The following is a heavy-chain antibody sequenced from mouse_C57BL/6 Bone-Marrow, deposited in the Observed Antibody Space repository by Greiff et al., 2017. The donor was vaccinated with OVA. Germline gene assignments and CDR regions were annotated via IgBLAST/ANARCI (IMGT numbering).Heavy chain of an antibody. Sequence: EVKLVESGGGLVKPGGSLKLSCAASGFTFSSYTMSWVRQTPEKRLEWVATISGGGGNTYYPDSVKGRFTISRDNAKYTLYLQMSSLRSEEKDWDSCERLLYYGSSWGFADWGKGTPVTVSA. D-gene: IGHD1-1*01. V-gene: IGHV5-9*01. J-gene: IGHJ3*01. CDR3: ERLLYYGSSWGFAD. CDR1: GFTFSSYT. CDR2: ISGGGGNT.